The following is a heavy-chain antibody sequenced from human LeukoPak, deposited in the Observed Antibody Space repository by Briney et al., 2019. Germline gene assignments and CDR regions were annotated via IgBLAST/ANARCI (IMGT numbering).Heavy chain of an antibody. V-gene: IGHV3-11*01. Sequence: GGSLRLSCAASGFTFSDYYMSWIRQAPGKGLEWVSYISSSGSTIYYADSVKGRFTISRDNAKNSLYLQMNSLRAEDTAVYYCASFSYYYYYYMDVWGKGTTVTISS. CDR2: ISSSGSTI. J-gene: IGHJ6*03. CDR3: ASFSYYYYYYMDV. CDR1: GFTFSDYY.